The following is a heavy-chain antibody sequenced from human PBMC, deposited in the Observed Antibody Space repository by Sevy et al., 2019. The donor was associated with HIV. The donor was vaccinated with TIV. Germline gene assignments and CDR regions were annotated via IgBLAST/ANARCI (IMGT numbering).Heavy chain of an antibody. CDR1: GFTVSGNY. D-gene: IGHD3-22*01. V-gene: IGHV3-66*01. CDR3: ARDRYYDASGDYYYYYGMDV. CDR2: IDSGGST. J-gene: IGHJ6*02. Sequence: GGSLRLSCAASGFTVSGNYMAWVRLAPGKGLEWVSLIDSGGSTYYADSVKGRFTISRDNAKNTLYLQMNPLRAEDTAVYFCARDRYYDASGDYYYYYGMDVWGQGTTVTVSS.